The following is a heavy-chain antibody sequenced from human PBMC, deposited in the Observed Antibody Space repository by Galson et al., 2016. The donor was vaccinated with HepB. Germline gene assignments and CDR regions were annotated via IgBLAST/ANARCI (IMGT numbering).Heavy chain of an antibody. V-gene: IGHV1-18*04. Sequence: SVKVSCKASGYMFTAYYIHWVRQAPGQGLEWMGWISGYNGKTNHEQRFQGRLTMTTDTSTSTAYMELRSLRSDDTAVYYCARVDIVVVPDNAYYFYGMDVWGQGTTVTVSS. D-gene: IGHD2-2*01. CDR2: ISGYNGKT. CDR3: ARVDIVVVPDNAYYFYGMDV. J-gene: IGHJ6*02. CDR1: GYMFTAYY.